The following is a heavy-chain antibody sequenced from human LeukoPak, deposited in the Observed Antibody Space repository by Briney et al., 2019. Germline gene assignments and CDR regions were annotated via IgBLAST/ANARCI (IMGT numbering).Heavy chain of an antibody. J-gene: IGHJ4*02. V-gene: IGHV1-58*02. Sequence: ASVKVSCKASGFTFTSSAMQWVRQARGQRLEWIGWIVVGSGNTNYAQKFQERVTITRDMSTSTAYMELSSLRSEDTAVYYCARDLGLIAADGSYWGQGTLVTVSS. D-gene: IGHD6-13*01. CDR1: GFTFTSSA. CDR3: ARDLGLIAADGSY. CDR2: IVVGSGNT.